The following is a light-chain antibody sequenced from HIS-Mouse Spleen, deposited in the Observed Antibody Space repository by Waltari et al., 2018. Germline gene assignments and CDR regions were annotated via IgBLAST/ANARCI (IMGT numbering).Light chain of an antibody. Sequence: SYELTQPPSVSVSPGQTASITCSGDTLGDKYACWYQPKPGQSPVLVIYQERKRPSGLPERFSGSNSGNPAHLTVSGTQAMDEADYYCQAWDSSTYVFGTGTKVIVL. CDR3: QAWDSSTYV. J-gene: IGLJ1*01. CDR1: TLGDKY. V-gene: IGLV3-1*01. CDR2: QER.